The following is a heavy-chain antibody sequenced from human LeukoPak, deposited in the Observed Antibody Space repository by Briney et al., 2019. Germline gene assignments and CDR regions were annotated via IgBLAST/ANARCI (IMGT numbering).Heavy chain of an antibody. Sequence: GGALRLSCAASGFTFSRYWMNWVRQAPGKGLEGLAQIEEDESEKYSAGSVKGRFSISRDTRKNSLYLQMNSLRGEDTAVYYCARDYVCSWWGCYLGYWGQGTLVTVSS. CDR3: ARDYVCSWWGCYLGY. CDR2: IEEDESEK. CDR1: GFTFSRYW. J-gene: IGHJ4*02. V-gene: IGHV3-7*04. D-gene: IGHD3-16*01.